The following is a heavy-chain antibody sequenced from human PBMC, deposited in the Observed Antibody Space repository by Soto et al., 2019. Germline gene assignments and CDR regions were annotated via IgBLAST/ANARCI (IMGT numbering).Heavy chain of an antibody. CDR1: GGSISSSSYY. CDR2: IYYSGST. CDR3: ARHSMYSSSSGLFDY. V-gene: IGHV4-39*01. J-gene: IGHJ4*02. D-gene: IGHD6-6*01. Sequence: QLQLQESGPGLVKPSETLSLTCTVSGGSISSSSYYWGWIRQPPGKWLEWIGSIYYSGSTYYNPSLKSRVTISVDTSKNQFPLQLSSVTAADTAVYYCARHSMYSSSSGLFDYWGQGTLVTDSS.